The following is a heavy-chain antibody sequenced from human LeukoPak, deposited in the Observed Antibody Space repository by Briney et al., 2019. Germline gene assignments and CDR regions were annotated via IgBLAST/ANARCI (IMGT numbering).Heavy chain of an antibody. J-gene: IGHJ5*02. V-gene: IGHV4-59*12. CDR3: ARDHWFGELPNNWFDP. CDR1: GGSISSYY. Sequence: SETLSLTCTVSGGSISSYYWSWIRQPPGKGLEWIGYIYYSGSTNYNPSLKSRVTISVDTSKNQFSLKLSSVTAADTAVYYCARDHWFGELPNNWFDPWGQGTLVTVSS. CDR2: IYYSGST. D-gene: IGHD3-10*01.